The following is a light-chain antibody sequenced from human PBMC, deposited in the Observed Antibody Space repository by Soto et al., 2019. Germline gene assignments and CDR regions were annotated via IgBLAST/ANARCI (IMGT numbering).Light chain of an antibody. CDR2: GAS. Sequence: EIMLTQSPGTLSLSPGERVTLSCWASRSVSSRFLAWYQQKPGQAPRVLIYGASSRATGIPDRFSGSGFGSAFTLTISRLEPEDFAVYYCQQYGYSPYTFGQGTKLEIK. V-gene: IGKV3-20*01. J-gene: IGKJ2*01. CDR1: RSVSSRF. CDR3: QQYGYSPYT.